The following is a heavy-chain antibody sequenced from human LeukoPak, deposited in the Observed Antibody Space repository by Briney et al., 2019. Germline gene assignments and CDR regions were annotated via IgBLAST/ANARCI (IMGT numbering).Heavy chain of an antibody. CDR1: GGSINSGSYY. CDR2: IYTSGST. V-gene: IGHV4-61*02. CDR3: ARDWGFQWLDP. J-gene: IGHJ5*02. Sequence: SETLSLXCTVSGGSINSGSYYWSWIRQPAGKGLEWIGRIYTSGSTNYNPSLESRLTISADTSKNQFSLKVRSVTAADTAVYHCARDWGFQWLDPWGQGTLVTVSS. D-gene: IGHD3-16*01.